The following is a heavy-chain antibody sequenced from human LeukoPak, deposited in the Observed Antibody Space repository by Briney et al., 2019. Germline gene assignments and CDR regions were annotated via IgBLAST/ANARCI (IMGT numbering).Heavy chain of an antibody. D-gene: IGHD1-26*01. CDR2: IKSKADGATA. Sequence: GGSLRLSCAASGFTFSNAWMSWGRQAPGKGLEWIGRIKSKADGATADYAAPVKGRFTISRDDSKNTLYLQMNSLKTEVTAIYYCTTISSGRALGYWGQGTLVTVSS. V-gene: IGHV3-15*01. CDR1: GFTFSNAW. CDR3: TTISSGRALGY. J-gene: IGHJ4*02.